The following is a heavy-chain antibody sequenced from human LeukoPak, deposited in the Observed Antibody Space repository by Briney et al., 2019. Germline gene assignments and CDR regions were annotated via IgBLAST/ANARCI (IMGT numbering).Heavy chain of an antibody. CDR1: GGTFSSYA. D-gene: IGHD6-13*01. V-gene: IGHV1-2*06. J-gene: IGHJ4*02. CDR2: INPKTGGT. Sequence: ASVKVSCKASGGTFSSYAISWVRQAPGQGLEWMGRINPKTGGTNFAQKFQGRVTMTRDTSISTTYMELSSLRSDDTAVYYCAGGSSSWYGGYWGQGTLVTVSS. CDR3: AGGSSSWYGGY.